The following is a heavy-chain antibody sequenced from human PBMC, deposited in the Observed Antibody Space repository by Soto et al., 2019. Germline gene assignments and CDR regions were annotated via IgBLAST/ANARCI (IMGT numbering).Heavy chain of an antibody. Sequence: QVQLVQSGAEVKKPGSSVKVSCKASGGTFSSYTISWVRQAPGQGLEWMGRIIPILGIANYAQKFQGRVTITADKSTSTAYMELSSLSSEDTAVYYCASDQRTPFNYGSGSYYYWGQGTLVTVSS. CDR3: ASDQRTPFNYGSGSYYY. CDR1: GGTFSSYT. D-gene: IGHD3-10*01. J-gene: IGHJ4*02. CDR2: IIPILGIA. V-gene: IGHV1-69*02.